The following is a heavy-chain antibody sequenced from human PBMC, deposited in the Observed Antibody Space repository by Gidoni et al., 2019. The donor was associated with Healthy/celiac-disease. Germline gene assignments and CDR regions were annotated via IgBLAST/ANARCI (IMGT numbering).Heavy chain of an antibody. CDR3: ARARRHYYDSSGYPPRYFDL. D-gene: IGHD3-22*01. Sequence: QVQLQESGPGLVKPSGTLSLTCAVSGGSIRSSNWWSWVRQPPGKGLEWIGEIYHSGSTNYNPSLKSRVTISVDKSKNQFSLKLSSVTAADTAVYYCARARRHYYDSSGYPPRYFDLWGRGTLVTVSS. J-gene: IGHJ2*01. V-gene: IGHV4-4*02. CDR2: IYHSGST. CDR1: GGSIRSSNW.